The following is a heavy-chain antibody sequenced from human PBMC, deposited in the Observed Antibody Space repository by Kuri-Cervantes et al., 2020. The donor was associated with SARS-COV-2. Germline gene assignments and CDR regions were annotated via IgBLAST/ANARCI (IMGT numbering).Heavy chain of an antibody. V-gene: IGHV3-11*01. CDR3: AKIRGYSSGWPDY. Sequence: GESLKISCAASGFTFSDYYMSWIRQAPGKGLEWVSYISSSGSTIYYADSVKGRFTISRDNAKNSLYLQMNSLRAEDTAVYYCAKIRGYSSGWPDYWGQGTLVTVSS. CDR2: ISSSGSTI. CDR1: GFTFSDYY. D-gene: IGHD6-19*01. J-gene: IGHJ4*02.